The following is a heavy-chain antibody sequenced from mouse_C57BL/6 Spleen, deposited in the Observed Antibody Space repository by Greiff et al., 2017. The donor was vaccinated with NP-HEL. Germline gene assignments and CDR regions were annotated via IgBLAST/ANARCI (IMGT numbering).Heavy chain of an antibody. Sequence: EVKVEESGEGLVKPGGSLKLSCAASGFTFSSYAMSWVRQTPEKRLEWVAYISSGGDYIYYADTVKGRFTISRDNARNTLYLQMSSLKSEDTAMYYCTRVSSYYAMDYWGQGTSVTVSS. D-gene: IGHD1-1*01. CDR3: TRVSSYYAMDY. CDR1: GFTFSSYA. J-gene: IGHJ4*01. CDR2: ISSGGDYI. V-gene: IGHV5-9-1*02.